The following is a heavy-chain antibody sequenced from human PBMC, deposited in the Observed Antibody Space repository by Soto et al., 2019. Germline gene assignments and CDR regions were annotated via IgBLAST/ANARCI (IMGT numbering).Heavy chain of an antibody. CDR3: ARITFGGVIDQLEYYYYGMDV. D-gene: IGHD3-16*02. V-gene: IGHV1-3*01. J-gene: IGHJ6*02. CDR1: GYSFTIYA. Sequence: AAAKVSCKASGYSFTIYAMHWVRQAPGQRLEWMGWVNAGNGNTKYSQKFQGRVTITRDKSASTAYMELSSLRSEDTAVYYCARITFGGVIDQLEYYYYGMDVWGQGTTVTVS. CDR2: VNAGNGNT.